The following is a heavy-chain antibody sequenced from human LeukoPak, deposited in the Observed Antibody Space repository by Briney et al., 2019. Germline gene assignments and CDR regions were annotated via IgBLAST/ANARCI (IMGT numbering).Heavy chain of an antibody. Sequence: GASVKVSCKASGYTVTNYYMHWVRQAPGQGLEWMGIVNPSSISAGYAQKFQGRVTMTRDTSTSTVSMELSSLRSDDTAVYYCASVYQHGMDVWGQGTTVTVSS. CDR2: VNPSSISA. CDR3: ASVYQHGMDV. J-gene: IGHJ6*02. V-gene: IGHV1-46*01. D-gene: IGHD2-2*01. CDR1: GYTVTNYY.